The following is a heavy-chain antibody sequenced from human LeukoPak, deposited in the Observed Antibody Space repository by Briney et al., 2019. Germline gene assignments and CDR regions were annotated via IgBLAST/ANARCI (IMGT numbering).Heavy chain of an antibody. V-gene: IGHV5-51*01. CDR3: ARHQGSSSGVFDY. D-gene: IGHD6-6*01. CDR1: GYTYTSYW. CDR2: IYPGDSDT. J-gene: IGHJ4*02. Sequence: GESLKISCKSSGYTYTSYWIGWVRQMPGKGLEWMGIIYPGDSDTRYSPSFQGQVTISADKSISTAYLQWSSLKASDTAMYYCARHQGSSSGVFDYWGQGTLVTVSS.